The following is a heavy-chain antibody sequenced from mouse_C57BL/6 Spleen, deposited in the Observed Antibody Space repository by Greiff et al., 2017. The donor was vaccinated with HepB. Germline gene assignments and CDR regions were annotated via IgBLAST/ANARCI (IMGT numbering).Heavy chain of an antibody. Sequence: VQLQQSGPELVKPGASVKISCKASGYAFSSSWMNWVKQRPGKGLEWIGRIYPGDGDTNYNGKFKGKATLTADKSSSTAYMQLSSLTSEDSAVYFCARIYGSSYYFDYWGQGTTLTVSS. D-gene: IGHD1-1*01. CDR2: IYPGDGDT. CDR1: GYAFSSSW. CDR3: ARIYGSSYYFDY. J-gene: IGHJ2*01. V-gene: IGHV1-82*01.